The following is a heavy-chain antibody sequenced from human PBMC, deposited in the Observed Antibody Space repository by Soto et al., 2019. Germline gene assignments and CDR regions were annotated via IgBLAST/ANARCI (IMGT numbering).Heavy chain of an antibody. CDR3: ARETTVTTNWFDP. D-gene: IGHD4-17*01. Sequence: PGGSKILSCEGSGLKFSSYSLSWVSIKTGRGLEWVAWISGSGTGRNSADSVKGRFTITRDNSKNTVYLEMNSLRAEDTAVYYCARETTVTTNWFDPWGQGTLVTVSS. J-gene: IGHJ5*02. V-gene: IGHV3-23*01. CDR2: ISGSGTGR. CDR1: GLKFSSYS.